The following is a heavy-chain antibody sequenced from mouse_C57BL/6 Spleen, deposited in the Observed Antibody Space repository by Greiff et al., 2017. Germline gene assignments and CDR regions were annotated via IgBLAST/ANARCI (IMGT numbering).Heavy chain of an antibody. J-gene: IGHJ3*01. D-gene: IGHD1-1*01. Sequence: QVQLKESGPGLVQPSQSLSITCTVSGFSLTSYGVHWVRQSLGKGLEWLGVIWRGGSTDYNAAFISRLSISKDNSKSQVFFKMNSLQADDTAIYYCARERGYYYGSRPAWLAYWGQGTLVTVSA. V-gene: IGHV2-2*01. CDR2: IWRGGST. CDR3: ARERGYYYGSRPAWLAY. CDR1: GFSLTSYG.